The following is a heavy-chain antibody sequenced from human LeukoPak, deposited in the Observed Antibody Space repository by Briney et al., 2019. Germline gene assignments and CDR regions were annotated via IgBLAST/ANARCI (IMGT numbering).Heavy chain of an antibody. CDR2: IYYSGST. Sequence: PSETLSLTCTVSGGSISSYYWSWIRPPPGKGLEWIGYIYYSGSTNYNPSLKSRVTISVDTSKNQFSLKLSSVTAADTAVYYCARVGVTHYYYYGMDVWGQGTTVTVSS. CDR3: ARVGVTHYYYYGMDV. J-gene: IGHJ6*02. D-gene: IGHD3-16*01. V-gene: IGHV4-59*01. CDR1: GGSISSYY.